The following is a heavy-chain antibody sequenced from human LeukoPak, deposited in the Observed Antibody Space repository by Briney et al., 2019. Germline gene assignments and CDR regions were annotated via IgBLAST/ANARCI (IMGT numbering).Heavy chain of an antibody. V-gene: IGHV3-15*07. CDR1: GFNFNDAW. J-gene: IGHJ4*02. CDR2: IKSNTDGATT. CDR3: TSHYGSEGF. D-gene: IGHD3-10*01. Sequence: GGSLRLSCAASGFNFNDAWMNWVRQAPGKGLEWVGRIKSNTDGATTDYTAPVKGRFTISRDDSKNTLYLQMSSLEIEDTAVYYCTSHYGSEGFWGQGTLVTVSS.